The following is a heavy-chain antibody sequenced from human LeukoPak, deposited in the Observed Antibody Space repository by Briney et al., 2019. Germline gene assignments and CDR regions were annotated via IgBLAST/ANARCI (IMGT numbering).Heavy chain of an antibody. CDR2: IGGGGENT. J-gene: IGHJ4*02. D-gene: IGHD1-14*01. V-gene: IGHV3-23*01. CDR1: GFTFTSYA. CDR3: AKVLTGSQDY. Sequence: PGGSLRPSSVPSGFTFTSYALSCVRQAPGKGLEWVSTIGGGGENTYYADSVKGRFTISRDSSKNTVYLHMKRLRAEDTAVYFCAKVLTGSQDYWGQGTLVTVSS.